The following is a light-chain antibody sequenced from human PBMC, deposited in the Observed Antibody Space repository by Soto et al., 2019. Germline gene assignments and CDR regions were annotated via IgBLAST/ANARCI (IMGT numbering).Light chain of an antibody. CDR1: QSVSSY. CDR3: QQRSNWPPVLT. Sequence: PGERATLSCRASQSVSSYLAWYQQKPGQAPRLLIYDASNRATGIPARFSGSGSGTDFTLTISSLEPEDFAVYYCQQRSNWPPVLTFGGGTKVEIK. J-gene: IGKJ4*01. CDR2: DAS. V-gene: IGKV3-11*01.